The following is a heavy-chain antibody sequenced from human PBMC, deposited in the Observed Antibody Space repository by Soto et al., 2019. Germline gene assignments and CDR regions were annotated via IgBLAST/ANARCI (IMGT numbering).Heavy chain of an antibody. Sequence: PGGSLRLSCAASGFTFRSYGMSWVRQAPGKGLEWVSGISESGSSTTYADSVKGRFTISRDNSKNTLFLQMNSLRAEDTAIYYCAKAREVTVVRISLAQWGQGTLVTVSS. CDR3: AKAREVTVVRISLAQ. V-gene: IGHV3-23*01. J-gene: IGHJ1*01. CDR1: GFTFRSYG. D-gene: IGHD4-4*01. CDR2: ISESGSST.